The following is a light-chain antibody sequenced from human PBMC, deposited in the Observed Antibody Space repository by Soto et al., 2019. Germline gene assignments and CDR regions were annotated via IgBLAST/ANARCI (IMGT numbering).Light chain of an antibody. CDR3: SSYTSNTALYV. V-gene: IGLV2-14*01. Sequence: QSALTQPASVSGSPGQSITISCTGTSSDIGGYNYVSWYQQHPGEAPKLIIYEVSYRPSGVSSRFSGSKSGNTASLTISGLQAEDEADYYCSSYTSNTALYVFGPGTKVTVL. J-gene: IGLJ1*01. CDR2: EVS. CDR1: SSDIGGYNY.